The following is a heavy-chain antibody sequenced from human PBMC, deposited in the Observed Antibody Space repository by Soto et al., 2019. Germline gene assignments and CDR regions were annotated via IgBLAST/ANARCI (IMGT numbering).Heavy chain of an antibody. CDR3: VRISPPLYYSIDG. V-gene: IGHV3-53*04. CDR2: IYTGGTT. J-gene: IGHJ6*02. D-gene: IGHD3-3*02. Sequence: GGSLRLSCAASGLTVSSNYMSWVRQAPGKGLEWVSVIYTGGTTYYADSVKGRFTISRQNSMNTLDLQMKSLRTEDTAVYYCVRISPPLYYSIDGWGQGTTVTVSS. CDR1: GLTVSSNY.